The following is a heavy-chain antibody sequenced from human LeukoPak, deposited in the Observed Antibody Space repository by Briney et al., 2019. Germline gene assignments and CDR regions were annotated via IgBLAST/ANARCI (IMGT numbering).Heavy chain of an antibody. CDR1: GFTFDDYG. CDR3: AELGITMIGGV. D-gene: IGHD3-10*02. Sequence: QAGGSLRLSCAASGFTFDDYGMSWVRQAPGKGLEWVSYIRSSSSTIYYADSVKGRFTISRDNAKNSLYLQMNSLRAEDTAVYYCAELGITMIGGVWGKGTTVTISS. CDR2: IRSSSSTI. V-gene: IGHV3-48*04. J-gene: IGHJ6*04.